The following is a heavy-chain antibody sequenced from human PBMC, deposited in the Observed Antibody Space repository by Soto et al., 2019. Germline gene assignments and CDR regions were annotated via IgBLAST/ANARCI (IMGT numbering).Heavy chain of an antibody. CDR3: AKDRHRSGLGHWFDP. D-gene: IGHD2-15*01. CDR2: ISWNSGTL. J-gene: IGHJ5*02. CDR1: GFTFEDYA. Sequence: EVRLVESGGALVQPGGSLRLSCAASGFTFEDYAMNWVRQGPVKGLEWVARISWNSGTLHYADSVKGRFTISRDNAKNSIYLEMNGLRVEDTALYSCAKDRHRSGLGHWFDPWGQGTLVTVSS. V-gene: IGHV3-9*01.